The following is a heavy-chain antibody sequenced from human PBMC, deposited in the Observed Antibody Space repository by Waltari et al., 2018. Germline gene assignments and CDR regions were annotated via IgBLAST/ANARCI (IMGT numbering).Heavy chain of an antibody. D-gene: IGHD3-10*01. CDR1: GGSISGSGWY. CDR2: VYYSGTT. Sequence: LQLQESGPGLVKPSETLSLTCTVSGGSISGSGWYWGWIRQTQGKGLEWIGSVYYSGTTYYNPSFKSRVTISVATFKNHFSLKLNSVTAADTAVYYCARGYGSGSHLYYYYYMDVWGKGTTVTISS. V-gene: IGHV4-39*07. J-gene: IGHJ6*03. CDR3: ARGYGSGSHLYYYYYMDV.